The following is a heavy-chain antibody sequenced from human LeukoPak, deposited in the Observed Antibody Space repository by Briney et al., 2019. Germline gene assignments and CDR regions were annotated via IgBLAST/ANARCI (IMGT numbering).Heavy chain of an antibody. D-gene: IGHD6-19*01. Sequence: PSETLSLTCTVSGGSISSYYWSWIRQPPGKGLEWIGYIYYSGSTNYNPSLKSRVTISVDTSKNQFSLKLSSVTAADTAVYYCARDSSGWYRWFDPWGQGTLVTVSS. CDR3: ARDSSGWYRWFDP. V-gene: IGHV4-59*01. CDR2: IYYSGST. J-gene: IGHJ5*02. CDR1: GGSISSYY.